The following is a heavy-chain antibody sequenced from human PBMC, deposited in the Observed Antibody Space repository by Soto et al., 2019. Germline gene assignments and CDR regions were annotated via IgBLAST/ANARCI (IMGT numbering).Heavy chain of an antibody. CDR3: AKGYSGYDFFAFDI. J-gene: IGHJ3*02. Sequence: SVKVSCKASGGTFSSYAISWVRQAPGQGLEWMGGIIPIFGTANYAQKFQGRVTITADESTSTAYMELSSLRSEDTAVYYCAKGYSGYDFFAFDIWGQGTMVTVSS. CDR2: IIPIFGTA. CDR1: GGTFSSYA. V-gene: IGHV1-69*13. D-gene: IGHD5-12*01.